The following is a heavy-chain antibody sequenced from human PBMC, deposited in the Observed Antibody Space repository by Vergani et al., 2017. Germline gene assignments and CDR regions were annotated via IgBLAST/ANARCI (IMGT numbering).Heavy chain of an antibody. J-gene: IGHJ4*02. Sequence: QVQLQESGPGLVKPSETLSLTCTVSGGSISSYYWSWIRQPPGKGLEWIGYIYYSGSTNYNPSLKSRVTISVDTSKNQFSLKLSSVTAADTAVYYCARTRRRDGYFDYWGQGTLVTVSS. CDR3: ARTRRRDGYFDY. CDR2: IYYSGST. V-gene: IGHV4-59*01. CDR1: GGSISSYY. D-gene: IGHD5-24*01.